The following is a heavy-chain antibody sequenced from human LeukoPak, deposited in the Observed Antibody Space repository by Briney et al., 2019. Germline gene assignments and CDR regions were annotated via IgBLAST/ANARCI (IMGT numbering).Heavy chain of an antibody. CDR1: GFTFTSSA. V-gene: IGHV1-58*01. CDR2: IVVGSGNT. Sequence: SVKVSCKASGFTFTSSAVQWVRQARGQRLEWTGWIVVGSGNTNYAQEFQERVTITRGMSTSTAYMELSSLRSEDTAVYYCAADGFHDSSGFLYYYYYYGMDVWGQGTTVTVSS. D-gene: IGHD3-22*01. J-gene: IGHJ6*02. CDR3: AADGFHDSSGFLYYYYYYGMDV.